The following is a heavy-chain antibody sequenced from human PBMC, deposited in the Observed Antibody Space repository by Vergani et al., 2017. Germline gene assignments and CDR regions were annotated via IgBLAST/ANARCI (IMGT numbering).Heavy chain of an antibody. CDR3: AKKGGSLYYYGVDV. D-gene: IGHD1-26*01. V-gene: IGHV3-30*02. J-gene: IGHJ6*02. CDR1: GYTFWHFD. CDR2: IRYDGSNP. Sequence: QEQLLQSGGGVVQPGGSLRLSCIGSGYTFWHFDMHWVRQAPGKGLAWVAFIRYDGSNPQYIDSVNGRFTISRDNSKDTLFLHMNGLRPEDTGTYFCAKKGGSLYYYGVDVWGQGTTITVSS.